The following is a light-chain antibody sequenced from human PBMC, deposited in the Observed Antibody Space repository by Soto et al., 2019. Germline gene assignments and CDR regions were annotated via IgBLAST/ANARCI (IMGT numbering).Light chain of an antibody. J-gene: IGLJ2*01. Sequence: QSALTQPPSASGSPGQSVTISCTGTSSDVGGYNYVSWYQQHPGKAPKLMIYEVSKRPSGVPDRFPGSKSGNTASLTVSGLQAEDEADYYCSSYAGSNNWVFGGGTKVTV. CDR2: EVS. CDR1: SSDVGGYNY. CDR3: SSYAGSNNWV. V-gene: IGLV2-8*01.